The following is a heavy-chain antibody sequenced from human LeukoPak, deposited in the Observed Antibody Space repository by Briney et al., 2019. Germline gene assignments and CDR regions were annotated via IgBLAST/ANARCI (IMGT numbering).Heavy chain of an antibody. CDR3: ARHGSAYSFDY. Sequence: PSETLSLTCGVSGGSITSTNYWTWVRQPPGKGLEWIGEVNLQGSTNSNPSLMGRVAILVDMSENHISLQSTSVTAADAAVYSCARHGSAYSFDYWGQGILVTVSS. J-gene: IGHJ4*02. V-gene: IGHV4-4*02. CDR2: VNLQGST. D-gene: IGHD6-25*01. CDR1: GGSITSTNY.